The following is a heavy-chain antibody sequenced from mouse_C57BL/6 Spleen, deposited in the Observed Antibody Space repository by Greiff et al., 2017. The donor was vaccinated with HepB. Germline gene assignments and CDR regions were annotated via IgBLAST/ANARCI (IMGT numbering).Heavy chain of an antibody. CDR1: GFNINDYS. D-gene: IGHD2-1*01. CDR3: TIYYGNWFAY. Sequence: QLQQSGAELVRPGASVKLSCPASGFNINDYSMHWVKQRPEQGLEWIGRIDPEAGDTEYAPKFQGKATMTADTSSNTAYLQLSSLTSEDTAVYYCTIYYGNWFAYWGQGTLVTVAA. J-gene: IGHJ3*01. V-gene: IGHV14-1*01. CDR2: IDPEAGDT.